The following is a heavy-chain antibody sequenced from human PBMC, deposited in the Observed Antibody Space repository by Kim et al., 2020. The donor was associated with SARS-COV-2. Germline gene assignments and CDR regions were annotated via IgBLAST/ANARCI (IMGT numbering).Heavy chain of an antibody. D-gene: IGHD6-19*01. CDR3: ARGSAGYSSGRGY. J-gene: IGHJ4*02. V-gene: IGHV3-7*01. Sequence: VDSVKGRFNISRDNAKNSLYLQRNSLRAEDTAVYYCARGSAGYSSGRGYWGQGTLVTVSS.